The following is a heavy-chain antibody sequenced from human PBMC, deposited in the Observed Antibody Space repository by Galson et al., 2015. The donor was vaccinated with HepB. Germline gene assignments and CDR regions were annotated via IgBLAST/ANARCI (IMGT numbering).Heavy chain of an antibody. CDR1: GFTFSSYA. V-gene: IGHV3-30-3*01. Sequence: SLRLSCAASGFTFSSYAMHWVRQAPGKGLEWVALISYDGSNKYYADSVKGRFTISRDNSKNTLYLQMNSLRAEDTAVYYCARECLSSSIYYFDYWGQGTLVPVSS. D-gene: IGHD6-13*01. CDR2: ISYDGSNK. J-gene: IGHJ4*02. CDR3: ARECLSSSIYYFDY.